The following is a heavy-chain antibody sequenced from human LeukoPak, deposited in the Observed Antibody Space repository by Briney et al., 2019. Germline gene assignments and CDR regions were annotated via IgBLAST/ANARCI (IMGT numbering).Heavy chain of an antibody. Sequence: SETLSLTCAVYGGSFSGYYWSWIRQPPGKGLEWIGEINQSGSTNYNPSLKSRVTISVDTSKNQFSLKLSSVTAADTAVYYCARGRLSPLHVYYYYGMDVWGQGTTVTVSS. D-gene: IGHD2/OR15-2a*01. V-gene: IGHV4-34*01. CDR3: ARGRLSPLHVYYYYGMDV. CDR1: GGSFSGYY. J-gene: IGHJ6*02. CDR2: INQSGST.